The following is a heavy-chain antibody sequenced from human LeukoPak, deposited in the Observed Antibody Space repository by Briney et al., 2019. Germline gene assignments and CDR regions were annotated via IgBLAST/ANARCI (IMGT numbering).Heavy chain of an antibody. CDR3: ARDFWATNYYYGMDF. D-gene: IGHD3-3*01. CDR1: GFTFRNNA. CDR2: TSGSGDSA. Sequence: GGSLRLSCAASGFTFRNNAMAWFRQAQGKGLKGFSATSGSGDSARSADSVKGRFPIFRDNSKNTLYLQMNNLRAEDTALYYCARDFWATNYYYGMDFWGQGTTVTVSS. V-gene: IGHV3-23*01. J-gene: IGHJ6*02.